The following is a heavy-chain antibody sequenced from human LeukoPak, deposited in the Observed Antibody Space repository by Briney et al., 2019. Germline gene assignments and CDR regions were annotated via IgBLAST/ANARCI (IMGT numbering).Heavy chain of an antibody. J-gene: IGHJ6*03. CDR3: ARGQGSSWYYYYYYMDV. CDR2: IYTSGST. V-gene: IGHV4-4*07. D-gene: IGHD6-13*01. Sequence: SETLSLTCTVSGGSISSYYWSWIRQPAGKGLEWIGRIYTSGSTNYNPSLKSRVTISVDTSKNQFSLKLSSVTAADTAVYYCARGQGSSWYYYYYYMDVWGKGTTVTVSS. CDR1: GGSISSYY.